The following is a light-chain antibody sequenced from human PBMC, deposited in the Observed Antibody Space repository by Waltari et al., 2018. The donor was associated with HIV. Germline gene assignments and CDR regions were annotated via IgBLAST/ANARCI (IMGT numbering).Light chain of an antibody. CDR2: DNK. V-gene: IGLV1-51*01. CDR1: SSNIGNNY. CDR3: GTWDSSLSAE. J-gene: IGLJ2*01. Sequence: QSVLTQPPSVSAAPGQKVTISCSGSSSNIGNNYVSWYQQLPGTAPKLLIYDNKKRPAGIPDRFSGSKSGTSATLGITGLQTGDEADYYCGTWDSSLSAEFGGGTKLTVL.